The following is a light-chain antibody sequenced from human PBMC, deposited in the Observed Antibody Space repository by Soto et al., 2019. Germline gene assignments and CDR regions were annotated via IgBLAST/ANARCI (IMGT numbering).Light chain of an antibody. Sequence: QSVLTQPPSVSAAPGQKVTISCSGRSSNIGNNYVSWYQHLPGAAPKLLIYDNDKRPSGIPDRFSGSKAGTSATLGITGLQAGDEADYYCGTWDTGLSAGVFGGGTKVTVL. J-gene: IGLJ3*02. CDR2: DND. V-gene: IGLV1-51*01. CDR3: GTWDTGLSAGV. CDR1: SSNIGNNY.